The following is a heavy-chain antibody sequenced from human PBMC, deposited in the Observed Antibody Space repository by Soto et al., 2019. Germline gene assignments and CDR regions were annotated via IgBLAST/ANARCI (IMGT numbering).Heavy chain of an antibody. CDR1: GYTFTSYA. D-gene: IGHD3-10*01. CDR3: ARDSLYYYGSFDY. J-gene: IGHJ4*02. V-gene: IGHV1-3*01. CDR2: INAGNGNT. Sequence: GASVKVSCKASGYTFTSYAMHWVRQAPGQRLEWMGWINAGNGNTKYSQKFQGRVTITRDTSASTAYMELSSLRSEDTAVYYCARDSLYYYGSFDYWGQGTLVTVSS.